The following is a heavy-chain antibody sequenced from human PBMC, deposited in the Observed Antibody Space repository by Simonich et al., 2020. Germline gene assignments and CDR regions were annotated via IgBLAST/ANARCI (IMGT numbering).Heavy chain of an antibody. CDR3: ARDGLGIGYFDY. CDR1: GFTVSSNY. J-gene: IGHJ4*02. Sequence: EVQLVESGGGLVQPGGSLRLSCAASGFTVSSNYMRWVRQAPGKGVGWVTVINSGGSTNYADAVKGRFTISRHNSKNTLYLQMNSLRAEDTAVYYCARDGLGIGYFDYWGQGTLVTVSS. D-gene: IGHD3-16*01. V-gene: IGHV3-53*04. CDR2: INSGGST.